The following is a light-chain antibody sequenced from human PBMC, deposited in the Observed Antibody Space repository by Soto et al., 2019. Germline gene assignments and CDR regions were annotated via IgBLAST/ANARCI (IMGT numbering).Light chain of an antibody. CDR1: QSVSNN. Sequence: LTQSLFTLFLSPWEIGSLSCRASQSVSNNVVWYQQKPGQAPTLLIFGASTRATGIPDRFSGSGSGTDFTLTISGLQPEDFAVYYCQQYGTSPGTFGQGTKVDIK. V-gene: IGKV3-20*01. CDR2: GAS. J-gene: IGKJ1*01. CDR3: QQYGTSPGT.